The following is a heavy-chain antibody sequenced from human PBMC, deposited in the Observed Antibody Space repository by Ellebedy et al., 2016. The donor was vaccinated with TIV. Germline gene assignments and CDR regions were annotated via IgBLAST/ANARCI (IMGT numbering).Heavy chain of an antibody. CDR2: INHAGST. D-gene: IGHD2-2*01. CDR3: ARSPGPAARGVGWFDP. Sequence: MPGGSLRLSCGVYGGSFSGNFWTWIRQPPGKGMEWIGEINHAGSTNFNPSLKSRFTLSVDPSQNHFSLKVTSVTDADTAIYYCARSPGPAARGVGWFDPWGQGTLVTVSS. V-gene: IGHV4-34*01. J-gene: IGHJ5*02. CDR1: GGSFSGNF.